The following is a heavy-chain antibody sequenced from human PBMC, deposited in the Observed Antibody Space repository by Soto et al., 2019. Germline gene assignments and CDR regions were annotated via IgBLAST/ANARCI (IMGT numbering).Heavy chain of an antibody. Sequence: GEFLKMPRGGSGYRFTTYWIGLVPQMPGQGLDWMGIIYPCDSDTRYSPSFQGQVTISADKSISTAYLQWSSLKASDTAMYYCARHTAQVDYYYYGMDVWGQGTTVTVSS. CDR3: ARHTAQVDYYYYGMDV. D-gene: IGHD2-2*01. J-gene: IGHJ6*02. CDR1: GYRFTTYW. CDR2: IYPCDSDT. V-gene: IGHV5-51*01.